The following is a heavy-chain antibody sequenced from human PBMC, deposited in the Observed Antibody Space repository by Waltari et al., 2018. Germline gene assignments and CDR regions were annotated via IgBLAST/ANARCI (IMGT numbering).Heavy chain of an antibody. D-gene: IGHD5-18*01. J-gene: IGHJ4*02. Sequence: QVQLQESGPGLVKPSETLSLTCTVSGGAISSNYWSWIRQPPGKGLEWIGYIYFSVSTNYNPSLKSRVTISVDTSKNQFSLKLSSVTAADTAVYYCAGGGLQLWSLPVGYWGQGTLFTVSS. CDR3: AGGGLQLWSLPVGY. CDR2: IYFSVST. CDR1: GGAISSNY. V-gene: IGHV4-59*01.